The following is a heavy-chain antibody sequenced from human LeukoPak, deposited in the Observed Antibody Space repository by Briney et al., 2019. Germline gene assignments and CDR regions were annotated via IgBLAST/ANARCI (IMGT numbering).Heavy chain of an antibody. CDR1: GFTFSSYS. Sequence: SGGSLRLSCAASGFTFSSYSMNWVRQAPGKGLEWVSSISSSSSYIYYADSVKGRFTISRDNAKNSLYLQMNSLRAEDTAVYYCATLTYYYDSSSFSNYWGQGTLVTVSS. J-gene: IGHJ4*02. V-gene: IGHV3-21*01. CDR3: ATLTYYYDSSSFSNY. CDR2: ISSSSSYI. D-gene: IGHD3-22*01.